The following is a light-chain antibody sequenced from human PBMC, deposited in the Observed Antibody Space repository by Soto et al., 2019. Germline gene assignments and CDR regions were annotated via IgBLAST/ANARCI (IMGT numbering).Light chain of an antibody. CDR3: QQRSNWPPLFT. CDR2: DAS. J-gene: IGKJ3*01. Sequence: EIVLTQSPDTLSFSPGERATLSCGASQSVSSYLAWYQQKPGQAPRLLIYDASNRATGIPARFSGSGSGTDFTLTISSLGPEDFAVYDCQQRSNWPPLFTIGPGTKVDIK. V-gene: IGKV3-11*01. CDR1: QSVSSY.